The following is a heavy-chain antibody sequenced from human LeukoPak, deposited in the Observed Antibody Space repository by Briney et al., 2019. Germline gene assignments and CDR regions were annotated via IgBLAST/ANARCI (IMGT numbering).Heavy chain of an antibody. CDR1: GGSFSGYY. Sequence: SETLSLTCAVYGGSFSGYYWSWIRQPPGKGLEWIGEINHSGSTNYNPSLKSRVTISVDTSKNQFSLKLSSVTAAGTAVYYCARVFTMVRGVIRGVRDFDYWGQGTLVTVSS. CDR2: INHSGST. V-gene: IGHV4-34*01. CDR3: ARVFTMVRGVIRGVRDFDY. J-gene: IGHJ4*02. D-gene: IGHD3-10*01.